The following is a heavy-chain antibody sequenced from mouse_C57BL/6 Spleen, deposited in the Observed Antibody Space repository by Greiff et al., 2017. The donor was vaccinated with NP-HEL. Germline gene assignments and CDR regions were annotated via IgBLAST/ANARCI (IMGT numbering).Heavy chain of an antibody. CDR3: ARRVVGAMDY. J-gene: IGHJ4*01. CDR1: GYTFTSYW. Sequence: QVQLKQPGAELVRPGSSVKLSCKASGYTFTSYWMDWVKQRPGQGLEWIGNIYPSDSETHYNQKFKDKATLTVDKSSSTAYMQLSSLTSEDSAVYYCARRVVGAMDYWGQGTSVTVSS. V-gene: IGHV1-61*01. CDR2: IYPSDSET.